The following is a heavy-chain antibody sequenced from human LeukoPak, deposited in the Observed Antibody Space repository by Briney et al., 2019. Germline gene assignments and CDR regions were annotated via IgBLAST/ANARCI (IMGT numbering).Heavy chain of an antibody. CDR1: GYTFTGYY. CDR2: INPNSGGT. V-gene: IGHV1-2*02. CDR3: ARDITTVTTGWXFDX. J-gene: IGHJ2*01. Sequence: ASVKVSCKASGYTFTGYYMHWVRQAPGQGLEWMGWINPNSGGTNYAQKFQGRVTMTRDTSISTAYMELSRLRSDDTAVYYCARDITTVTTGWXFDXXGRGXLVTV. D-gene: IGHD4-17*01.